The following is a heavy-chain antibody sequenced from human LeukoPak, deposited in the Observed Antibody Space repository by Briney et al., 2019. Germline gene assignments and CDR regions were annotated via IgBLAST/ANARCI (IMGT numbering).Heavy chain of an antibody. V-gene: IGHV4-39*01. D-gene: IGHD2/OR15-2a*01. CDR2: IYYSGST. CDR3: ARRVRAYFHAFDI. J-gene: IGHJ3*02. Sequence: SETLSLTCTVSGGSISSSSYYWGWIRQPPGKGLEWIGSIYYSGSTYYNPSLKSRVTISVDTSKSQFSLKLSSVTAADTAVYYCARRVRAYFHAFDIWGQGTMVTVSS. CDR1: GGSISSSSYY.